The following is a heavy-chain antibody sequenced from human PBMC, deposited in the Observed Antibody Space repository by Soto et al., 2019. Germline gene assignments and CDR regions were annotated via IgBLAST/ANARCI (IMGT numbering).Heavy chain of an antibody. CDR3: ARDDEYSGNGMDV. V-gene: IGHV3-33*01. CDR2: ILNDGSNR. D-gene: IGHD3-10*01. J-gene: IGHJ6*02. CDR1: EFTCSNYG. Sequence: QVQLVESGGGVVQPGRSLRLSCAASEFTCSNYGMHWVRQAPGKGLEWVAVILNDGSNRYHADSAKDRFTISRDNSKNPLYLQTNSLRAEDTAVYYCARDDEYSGNGMDVWGQGTTVTVS.